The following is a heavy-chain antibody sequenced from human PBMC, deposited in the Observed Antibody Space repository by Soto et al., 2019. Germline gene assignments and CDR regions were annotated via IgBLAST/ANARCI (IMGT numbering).Heavy chain of an antibody. J-gene: IGHJ6*02. V-gene: IGHV1-18*03. Sequence: ASVKVSCKASGYTFTSYGISWVRQAPGQGLEWMGWISAYNGNTNYAQKLQGRVTMTTDTSTSTAYMELRSLRSDDMAVYYCAREEECSSSGRYYYYYGMDVWGQGTTVTVSS. CDR3: AREEECSSSGRYYYYYGMDV. CDR2: ISAYNGNT. CDR1: GYTFTSYG. D-gene: IGHD6-6*01.